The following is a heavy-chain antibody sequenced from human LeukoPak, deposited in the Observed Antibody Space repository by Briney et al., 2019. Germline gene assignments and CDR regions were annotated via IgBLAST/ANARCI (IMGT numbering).Heavy chain of an antibody. CDR3: ARDKRTYYDFWSGYPYYYYYGMDV. Sequence: SETLSLTCTVSGGSISSYHWSWIRQPPGKGLEWIGYIYYSGSTNYNPSLKSRVTISVDTSKNQFSLKLSSVTAADTAVYYCARDKRTYYDFWSGYPYYYYYGMDVWGQGTTVTVSS. D-gene: IGHD3-3*01. J-gene: IGHJ6*02. CDR2: IYYSGST. CDR1: GGSISSYH. V-gene: IGHV4-59*01.